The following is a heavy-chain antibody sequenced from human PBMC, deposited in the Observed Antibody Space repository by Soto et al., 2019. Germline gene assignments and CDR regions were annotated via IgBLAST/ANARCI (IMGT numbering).Heavy chain of an antibody. D-gene: IGHD2-8*01. CDR3: ARDGQYCTNGVCYTRYGMDV. CDR2: IWYDGSNK. Sequence: ESGGGVVQPGRSLRLSCAASGFTFSSYGMHWVRQAPGKGLEWVAVIWYDGSNKYYADSVKGRFTISRDNSKNTLYLQMNSLRAEDTAVYYCARDGQYCTNGVCYTRYGMDVWGQGTTVTVSS. J-gene: IGHJ6*02. V-gene: IGHV3-33*01. CDR1: GFTFSSYG.